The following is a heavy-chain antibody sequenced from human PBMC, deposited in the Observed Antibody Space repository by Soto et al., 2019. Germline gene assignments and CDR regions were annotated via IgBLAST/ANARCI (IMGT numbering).Heavy chain of an antibody. CDR1: GFTFSSYG. CDR2: IWYDGSNK. V-gene: IGHV3-33*01. Sequence: QVQLVESGGGVVQPGRSLRLSCAASGFTFSSYGMHWVRQAPGKGLEWVAVIWYDGSNKYYADSVKGRFTISRDNSKNTLYLQMNSLRAEDTAVYYCARDSVLLRVPSYNWIYIWGQGTLVTVSS. D-gene: IGHD2-15*01. J-gene: IGHJ5*02. CDR3: ARDSVLLRVPSYNWIYI.